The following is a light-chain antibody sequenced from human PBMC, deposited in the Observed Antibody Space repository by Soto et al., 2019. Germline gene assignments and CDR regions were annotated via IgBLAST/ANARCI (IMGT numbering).Light chain of an antibody. CDR1: QSIINW. CDR2: DAS. Sequence: DIQMTQSPSTLSASVGDRVTITCRASQSIINWLGWYQQKPGKAPKLLIYDASNLEAGVPSRFRGSGSGTDFTFTISRLQPEDIATYYCQQYENLPTFGQGTRLEIK. CDR3: QQYENLPT. J-gene: IGKJ5*01. V-gene: IGKV1-33*01.